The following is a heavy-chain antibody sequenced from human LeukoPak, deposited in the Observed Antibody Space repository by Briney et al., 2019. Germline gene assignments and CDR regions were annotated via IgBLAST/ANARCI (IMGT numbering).Heavy chain of an antibody. Sequence: PPGGSLRLSCAASGFTFSSYAMHWVRQAPGKGLEWVALIWYDGSNKYYTDSVKGRLTISRDNSKDTLFLQMNSLRAEDTAVYYCAREGPRGNSQFDYWGQGTQVTVSS. D-gene: IGHD2/OR15-2a*01. V-gene: IGHV3-33*08. CDR1: GFTFSSYA. CDR3: AREGPRGNSQFDY. J-gene: IGHJ4*02. CDR2: IWYDGSNK.